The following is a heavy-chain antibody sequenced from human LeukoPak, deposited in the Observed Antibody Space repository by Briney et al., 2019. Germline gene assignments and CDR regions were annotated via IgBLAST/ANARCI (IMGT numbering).Heavy chain of an antibody. CDR3: ARDSGSGWQALAY. CDR1: GYTFSNYG. CDR2: TSYNGNT. J-gene: IGHJ4*02. Sequence: ASVKVSCKASGYTFSNYGISWVRQAPGLGLEWMGWTSYNGNTNYAQKFQDRVTMTTDTSTTTAYMELRSLESDDTAVYYCARDSGSGWQALAYWGQGTLVTVSS. D-gene: IGHD1-26*01. V-gene: IGHV1-18*04.